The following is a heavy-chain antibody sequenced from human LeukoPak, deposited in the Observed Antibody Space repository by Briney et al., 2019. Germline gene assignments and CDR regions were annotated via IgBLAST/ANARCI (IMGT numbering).Heavy chain of an antibody. CDR1: GFTYSSCA. J-gene: IGHJ3*02. D-gene: IGHD3-10*01. CDR3: AKVRYLWFGELPDDAFDI. CDR2: ISYDGSNK. V-gene: IGHV3-30*18. Sequence: PGGSLRLSCAASGFTYSSCAMHWVRQAPGKGLEWVAIISYDGSNKYYTNSMKGRFTISRDNSKNTLFLQMNSLRPEDTAVYYCAKVRYLWFGELPDDAFDIWGQGTMVTVSS.